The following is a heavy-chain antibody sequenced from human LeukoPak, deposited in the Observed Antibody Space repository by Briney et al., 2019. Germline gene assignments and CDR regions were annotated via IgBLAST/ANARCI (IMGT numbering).Heavy chain of an antibody. CDR1: GGTFSSYA. CDR2: IIPIFGTA. CDR3: ARGHLGLGFLEWLPTLGSSYYYYYGMDV. D-gene: IGHD3-3*01. J-gene: IGHJ6*02. V-gene: IGHV1-69*13. Sequence: SVKVSCKASGGTFSSYAISWVRQAPGQGLEWMGGIIPIFGTANYAQKFQGRVTITADESTSTAYMELSSLRSEDTAMYYCARGHLGLGFLEWLPTLGSSYYYYYGMDVWGQGTTVTVSS.